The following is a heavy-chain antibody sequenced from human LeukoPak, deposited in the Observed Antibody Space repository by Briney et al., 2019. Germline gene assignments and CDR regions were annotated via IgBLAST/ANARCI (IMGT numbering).Heavy chain of an antibody. CDR1: GFTFSSYS. V-gene: IGHV3-21*01. D-gene: IGHD5-18*01. CDR2: ISSSSSYI. CDR3: ARDYGYSYGPNFDY. Sequence: GGSLRLSCAASGFTFSSYSMNWVRQAPGKGLEWVSSISSSSSYIYYADSVKGRFTISRDNAENSLYLQMNSLRAEDTAVYYCARDYGYSYGPNFDYWGQGTLVTVSS. J-gene: IGHJ4*02.